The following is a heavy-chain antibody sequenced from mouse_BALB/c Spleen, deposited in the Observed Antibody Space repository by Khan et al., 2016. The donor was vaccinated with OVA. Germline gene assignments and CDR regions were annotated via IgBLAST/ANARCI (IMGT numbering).Heavy chain of an antibody. V-gene: IGHV14-1*02. CDR3: ARDGYSPWFAC. J-gene: IGHJ3*01. D-gene: IGHD2-3*01. CDR1: GFNIKDYY. Sequence: DVKLQESGAELVRPGALVKLSCKASGFNIKDYYMHWVKQRPEQGLVWIGRIDPENGDTIYDPKFQGKASITSDTSSNTAYLQLSSLTSEDTSVYYCARDGYSPWFACWGQGTLVTVSA. CDR2: IDPENGDT.